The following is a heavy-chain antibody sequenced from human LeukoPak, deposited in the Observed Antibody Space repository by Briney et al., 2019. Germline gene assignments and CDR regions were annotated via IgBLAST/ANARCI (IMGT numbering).Heavy chain of an antibody. Sequence: ASVKVSCKASGYTFTGYFIHWVRQAPGQGLEWMGWINPNSGDRNYAQKFQGRVTMTRDTSISTAYMEVSSLRSDDTAVYYCARDPPTSDSDAFEIWGQGTMVTVSS. CDR2: INPNSGDR. CDR3: ARDPPTSDSDAFEI. V-gene: IGHV1-2*02. D-gene: IGHD2-21*01. J-gene: IGHJ3*02. CDR1: GYTFTGYF.